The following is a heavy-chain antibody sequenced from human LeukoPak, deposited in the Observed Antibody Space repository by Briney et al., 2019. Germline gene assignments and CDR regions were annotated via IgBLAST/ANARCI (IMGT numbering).Heavy chain of an antibody. CDR3: ARADRVDGGPYLIDP. CDR1: GYTFTDYY. Sequence: ASVKVSCEASGYTFTDYYIHWVRQAPGQGLEWMGWINPKSGGRNSARKFQGRLTMTRDTSISTLYMELNWLTSDDTAIYYCARADRVDGGPYLIDPWGQGTLVTVSS. D-gene: IGHD2-21*01. J-gene: IGHJ5*02. CDR2: INPKSGGR. V-gene: IGHV1-2*02.